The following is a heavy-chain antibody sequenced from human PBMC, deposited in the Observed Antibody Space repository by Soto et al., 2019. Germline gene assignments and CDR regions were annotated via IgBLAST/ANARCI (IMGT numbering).Heavy chain of an antibody. CDR3: ARAYYDILTGYYA. J-gene: IGHJ4*02. Sequence: GGSLRLSCAASGFTFSTYAVYWVRQAPGKGLEWVSGISGSGGTTYYANSVKGRFTISRDNSKNTLYLQMDSLRAEDTAVYYGARAYYDILTGYYAWGQRTPVTVSS. CDR2: ISGSGGTT. V-gene: IGHV3-23*01. CDR1: GFTFSTYA. D-gene: IGHD3-9*01.